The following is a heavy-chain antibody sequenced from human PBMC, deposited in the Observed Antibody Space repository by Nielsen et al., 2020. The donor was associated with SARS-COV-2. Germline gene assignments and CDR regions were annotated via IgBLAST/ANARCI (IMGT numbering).Heavy chain of an antibody. J-gene: IGHJ6*02. D-gene: IGHD2-21*02. CDR1: EYSFPDNW. V-gene: IGHV5-51*01. CDR3: ARRNRGVVTIADGLDV. CDR2: IYPGDSDT. Sequence: GESLKISCKGSEYSFPDNWIAWVRQMPGKGLEWMGIIYPGDSDTRYSPSFQGRVTISVDKSTSTAYLQWSSLRTSDTAMYYCARRNRGVVTIADGLDVWGQGTTVTVSS.